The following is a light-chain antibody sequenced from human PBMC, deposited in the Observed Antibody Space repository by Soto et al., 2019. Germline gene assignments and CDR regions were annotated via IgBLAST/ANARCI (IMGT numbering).Light chain of an antibody. CDR3: CSYAGSYTWV. V-gene: IGLV2-11*01. CDR1: GSDVGGYDY. CDR2: DVS. J-gene: IGLJ3*02. Sequence: QSALTQPRSVSGSPGQSVTISCTGTGSDVGGYDYDSWYQQHPGKAPKLIIYDVSKRPSGVPDRFSGSKSGNTASLTISGLQAEDEADYYCCSYAGSYTWVFGGGTKVTVL.